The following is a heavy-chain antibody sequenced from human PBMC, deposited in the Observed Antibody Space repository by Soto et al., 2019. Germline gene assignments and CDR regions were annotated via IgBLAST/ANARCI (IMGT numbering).Heavy chain of an antibody. J-gene: IGHJ4*02. V-gene: IGHV3-30-3*01. CDR1: GFTCSSYA. CDR2: ISYDGSNK. Sequence: GGSLRLSCAASGFTCSSYAMHWVRQAPGKGLEWVAVISYDGSNKYYADSVKGRLTISRDNSKNTLYLQMNSLRAEDTAVYYCASAIVGTRDYWGQGTLVTVSS. D-gene: IGHD1-26*01. CDR3: ASAIVGTRDY.